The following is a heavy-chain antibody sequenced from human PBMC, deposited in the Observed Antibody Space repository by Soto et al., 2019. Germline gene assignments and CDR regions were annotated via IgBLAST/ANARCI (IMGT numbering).Heavy chain of an antibody. CDR2: INEDGSTT. V-gene: IGHV3-74*03. CDR1: GFTFSGNW. J-gene: IGHJ4*02. Sequence: EVQLVESGGGLVQPGGSLRLSCAASGFTFSGNWMHWVRQAPGKGLVWVSRINEDGSTTTYADSVKGRFTISRDNAEKTLYLQMNRLRADDTAVYYCARDLSGQFDYWGQGTLVTVSS. CDR3: ARDLSGQFDY.